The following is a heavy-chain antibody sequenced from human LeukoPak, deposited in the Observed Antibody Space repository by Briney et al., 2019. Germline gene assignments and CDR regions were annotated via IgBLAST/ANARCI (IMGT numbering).Heavy chain of an antibody. D-gene: IGHD2-15*01. CDR1: GFTFSSYS. Sequence: TGGSLRLPCAASGFTFSSYSMNWVRQAPGKGLEWVSYISSSSSTIYYADSVKGRFTISRDNAKNSLYLQMNSLRDEDTAVYYCARAVRRYCSGGSCVNFDYWGQGTLVTVSS. V-gene: IGHV3-48*02. CDR2: ISSSSSTI. CDR3: ARAVRRYCSGGSCVNFDY. J-gene: IGHJ4*02.